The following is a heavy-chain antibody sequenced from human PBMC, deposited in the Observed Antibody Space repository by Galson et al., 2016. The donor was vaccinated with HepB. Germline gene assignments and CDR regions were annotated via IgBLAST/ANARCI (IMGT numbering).Heavy chain of an antibody. CDR1: GFTVTNAW. D-gene: IGHD6-13*01. CDR3: AKGQQLAYFDY. J-gene: IGHJ4*02. Sequence: SLRLSCAASGFTVTNAWMSWVRQAPGKGLEWISYISSSGGTIYYADSVKGRFTISRDNSKNTLYLQMNSLRAEDTAVYYCAKGQQLAYFDYWGQGTLVTVS. V-gene: IGHV3-23*01. CDR2: ISSSGGTI.